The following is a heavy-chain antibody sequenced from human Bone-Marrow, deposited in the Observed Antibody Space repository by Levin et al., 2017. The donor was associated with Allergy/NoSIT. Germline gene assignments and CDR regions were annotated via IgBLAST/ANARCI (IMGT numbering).Heavy chain of an antibody. Sequence: SVKVSCKASGGTFSSYAISWVRQAPGQGLEWMGGIIPIFGTSNYAQKFHGRVTITADESTSTSYMELNSLRSEDTAVYYCARGLGFCSRTSCSECYFDYWGQGTLVTVSS. V-gene: IGHV1-69*13. CDR3: ARGLGFCSRTSCSECYFDY. D-gene: IGHD2-2*01. CDR1: GGTFSSYA. CDR2: IIPIFGTS. J-gene: IGHJ4*02.